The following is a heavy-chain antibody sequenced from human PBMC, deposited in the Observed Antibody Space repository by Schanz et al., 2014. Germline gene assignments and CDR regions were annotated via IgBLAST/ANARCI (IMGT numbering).Heavy chain of an antibody. CDR1: GFTFRSYN. V-gene: IGHV3-21*02. D-gene: IGHD6-6*01. Sequence: EVQLVESGGGLVKPGGSLRLSCVVSGFTFRSYNMNWVRQAPGKGLEWVSSISRNSTYIYYAGSVKGRFTISRDNAKNSLYLQMNSLRAEDTAVYYCASAYIGARTHDYYYYFIDLWGIGTPVTVSS. CDR2: ISRNSTYI. J-gene: IGHJ6*03. CDR3: ASAYIGARTHDYYYYFIDL.